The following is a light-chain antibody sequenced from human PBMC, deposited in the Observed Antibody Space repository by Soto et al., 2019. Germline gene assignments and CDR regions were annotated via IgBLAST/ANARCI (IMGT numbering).Light chain of an antibody. CDR1: SSDVGGYNY. Sequence: QSALTQPRSVSGSPGQSVTISCSGTSSDVGGYNYVSWYQQHPGKAPKLMIYDVGKRPSGVPDRFSGSKSGNTASLTISGLQAEDEADYSCCSYAGTYTFSYVFGTGTKLTVL. CDR3: CSYAGTYTFSYV. J-gene: IGLJ1*01. V-gene: IGLV2-11*01. CDR2: DVG.